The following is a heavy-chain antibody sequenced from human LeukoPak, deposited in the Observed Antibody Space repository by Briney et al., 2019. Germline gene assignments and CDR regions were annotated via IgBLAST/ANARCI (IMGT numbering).Heavy chain of an antibody. CDR3: TSLAEGYSYYDSSGYPFDY. D-gene: IGHD3-22*01. CDR1: GFTFGDYA. J-gene: IGHJ4*02. Sequence: GGSLRLSCTASGFTFGDYAMSWFRQAPGKGLEWVGFIRSKAYGGTTEYAASVKGRFTISRDDSKSIAYLQMNSLKTEDTAVYYCTSLAEGYSYYDSSGYPFDYWGQGTLVTVSS. V-gene: IGHV3-49*03. CDR2: IRSKAYGGTT.